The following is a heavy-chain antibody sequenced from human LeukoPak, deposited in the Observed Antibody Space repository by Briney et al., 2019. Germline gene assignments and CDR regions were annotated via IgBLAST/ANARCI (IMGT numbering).Heavy chain of an antibody. CDR2: ISSSSSYM. V-gene: IGHV3-21*01. CDR3: AGAKTAMWDY. J-gene: IGHJ4*02. Sequence: GGSLRLSCAASGFTFSSYSMNWVRQAPGKGLEWVSSISSSSSYMYYADSVKGRFTISRDNAKNSLYLQMNSLRAEDTAVYYCAGAKTAMWDYWGQGTLVTVSS. D-gene: IGHD5-18*01. CDR1: GFTFSSYS.